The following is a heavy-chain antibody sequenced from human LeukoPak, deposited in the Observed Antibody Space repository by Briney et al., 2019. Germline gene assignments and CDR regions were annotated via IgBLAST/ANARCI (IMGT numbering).Heavy chain of an antibody. CDR3: ARGCVDYGSGSYWVLGTNWFDP. V-gene: IGHV4-30-4*01. J-gene: IGHJ5*02. CDR1: GGSISSGDYY. Sequence: PSETLSLTCTVSGGSISSGDYYWSWIRQPPGKGLEWIGYIYYSGSTYYNPSLKGRVTISVDTSKNQFSLKLSSVTAADTAVYYCARGCVDYGSGSYWVLGTNWFDPWGQGTLVTVSS. D-gene: IGHD3-10*01. CDR2: IYYSGST.